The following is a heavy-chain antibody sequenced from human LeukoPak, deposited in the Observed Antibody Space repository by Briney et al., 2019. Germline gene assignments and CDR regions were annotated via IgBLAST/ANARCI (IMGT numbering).Heavy chain of an antibody. CDR2: INHSGST. V-gene: IGHV4-34*01. Sequence: NSGGSLRLSCAASGFTFSSYWTSWVRQAPGKGLEWIGEINHSGSTNYNPSLKSRVTISVDTSKNQFSLKLSSVTAADTAVYYCARAPYYYGSGSYGFDYWGQGTLVTVSS. D-gene: IGHD3-10*01. CDR1: GFTFSSYW. CDR3: ARAPYYYGSGSYGFDY. J-gene: IGHJ4*02.